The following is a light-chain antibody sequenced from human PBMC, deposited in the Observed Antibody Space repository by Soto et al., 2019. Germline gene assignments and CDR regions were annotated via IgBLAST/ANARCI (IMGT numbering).Light chain of an antibody. Sequence: EIVLTQSPGTLSLSPGERATLSCRASQSVSSTYLAWYQQKPGQAPRLLIYGASSRATGIPDRFSGSGSGTDFILTISRLEPEDFSVYYCQHYGSSLTFGGGTKLEIK. CDR3: QHYGSSLT. CDR1: QSVSSTY. CDR2: GAS. V-gene: IGKV3-20*01. J-gene: IGKJ4*01.